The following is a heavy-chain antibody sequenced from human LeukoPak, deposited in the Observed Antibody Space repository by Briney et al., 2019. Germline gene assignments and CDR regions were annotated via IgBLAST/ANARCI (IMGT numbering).Heavy chain of an antibody. CDR2: ISSSSSYI. D-gene: IGHD2-2*01. J-gene: IGHJ4*02. V-gene: IGHV3-21*01. CDR1: GFTFSSYS. Sequence: GGSLRLSCAASGFTFSSYSRNWVRQAPGKGLEWVSSISSSSSYIYYADSVKGRFTISRDNAKNSLYLQMNSLRAEDTAVYYCAREVPVVVPAAPDYWGQGTLVTVSS. CDR3: AREVPVVVPAAPDY.